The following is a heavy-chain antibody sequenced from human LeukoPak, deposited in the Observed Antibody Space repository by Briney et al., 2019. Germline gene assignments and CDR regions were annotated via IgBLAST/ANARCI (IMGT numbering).Heavy chain of an antibody. V-gene: IGHV1-24*01. CDR3: ATDGVYYYDSSGYYLGPFDY. CDR2: FDPEDGET. Sequence: ASVKVSCKVSGYTLTELSMHLVRQAPGKGLEWMGGFDPEDGETIYAQKFQGRVTMTEDTSTDTAYMELSSLRSEDTAVYYCATDGVYYYDSSGYYLGPFDYWGQGTLVTVSS. CDR1: GYTLTELS. D-gene: IGHD3-22*01. J-gene: IGHJ4*02.